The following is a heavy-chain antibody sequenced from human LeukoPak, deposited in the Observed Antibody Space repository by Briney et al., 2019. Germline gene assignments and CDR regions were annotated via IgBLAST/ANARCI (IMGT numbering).Heavy chain of an antibody. J-gene: IGHJ4*02. CDR3: ARGPDYYGSGSYYNTPFDY. V-gene: IGHV5-51*01. Sequence: GESLKISCKGTGYSFTSYWIGWVRQMPGKGLKWMGIIYPGDSDTRYSPSFQVQVTISADKSISTAYLQWSSLKASDTAMYYCARGPDYYGSGSYYNTPFDYWGQGTLVTVSS. CDR1: GYSFTSYW. CDR2: IYPGDSDT. D-gene: IGHD3-10*01.